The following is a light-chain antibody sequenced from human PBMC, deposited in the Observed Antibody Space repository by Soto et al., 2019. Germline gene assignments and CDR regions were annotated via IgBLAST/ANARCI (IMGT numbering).Light chain of an antibody. CDR2: RSD. CDR3: ASWDDSLSGFV. CDR1: TSNIGHNY. Sequence: QSVLTQPPSASGTPGQRVTISCSGTTSNIGHNYVCWYQQLPGSTPKLLILRSDQRPSGVPDRFSDSKSGTSASLTIGGLRSEDEADYYCASWDDSLSGFVFGTGTKLTVL. J-gene: IGLJ1*01. V-gene: IGLV1-47*01.